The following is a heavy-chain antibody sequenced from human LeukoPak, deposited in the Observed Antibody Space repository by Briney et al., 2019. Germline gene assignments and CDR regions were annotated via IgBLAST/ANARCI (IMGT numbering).Heavy chain of an antibody. V-gene: IGHV3-48*03. CDR3: ANSAAVGTFY. CDR2: ISSSGSTI. Sequence: QSGRSLRLSCAASGFTFSSYEMNWVRQAPGKGLEWVSYISSSGSTIYYADSVKGRFTISRDNAKNSLYLQMNSLRAEDTAVYYSANSAAVGTFYWGQGTLVTVSS. CDR1: GFTFSSYE. D-gene: IGHD6-13*01. J-gene: IGHJ4*02.